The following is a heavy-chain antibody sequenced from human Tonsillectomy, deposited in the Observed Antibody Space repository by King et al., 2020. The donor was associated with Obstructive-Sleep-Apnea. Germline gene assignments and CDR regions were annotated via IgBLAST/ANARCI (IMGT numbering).Heavy chain of an antibody. CDR3: ARGNYYDSSGYFWGDY. CDR1: GYTFTSYG. CDR2: ISAYNGNT. V-gene: IGHV1-18*04. J-gene: IGHJ4*02. D-gene: IGHD3-22*01. Sequence: QLVQSGAEVKVPGASVKVSCKASGYTFTSYGITWVRQAPGHGLEWMGWISAYNGNTHYAQKFQGRVTMTTYTSTSTAHMELRSLSSADTAVYYCARGNYYDSSGYFWGDYWGQGTLVTVSS.